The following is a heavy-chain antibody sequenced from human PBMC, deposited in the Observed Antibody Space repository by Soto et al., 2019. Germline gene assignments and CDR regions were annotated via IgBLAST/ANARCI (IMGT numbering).Heavy chain of an antibody. CDR1: GGSFSGHY. V-gene: IGHV4-34*01. J-gene: IGHJ4*02. CDR2: INHSGST. CDR3: ARGGFDGRGDYAIKFDY. D-gene: IGHD4-17*01. Sequence: PSETLSLTCAVYGGSFSGHYWSWIRQPPGKGLEWIGEINHSGSTNYNPSPKSRVTIPVDTSKNQFSLKLSSVTAADTAVYYCARGGFDGRGDYAIKFDYWGQGTLVTVSS.